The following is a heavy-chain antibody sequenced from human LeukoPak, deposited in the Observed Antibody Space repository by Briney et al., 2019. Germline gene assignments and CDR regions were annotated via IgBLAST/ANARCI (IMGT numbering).Heavy chain of an antibody. J-gene: IGHJ4*02. Sequence: GGSLRLSCAASGFTFSTYNMNWVRQAPGKGLEWISYISADSSTVQYADSVRGRFTTSRDNAKNSLYLQMDSLRAEDTAVYYCVRDNSRGQSLGVIYWGQGSLVTVSS. V-gene: IGHV3-48*01. D-gene: IGHD3-22*01. CDR3: VRDNSRGQSLGVIY. CDR1: GFTFSTYN. CDR2: ISADSSTV.